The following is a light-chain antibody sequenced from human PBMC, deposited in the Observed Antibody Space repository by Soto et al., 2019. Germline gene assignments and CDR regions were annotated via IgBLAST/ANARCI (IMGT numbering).Light chain of an antibody. CDR3: QSYDSSLSGSGV. Sequence: QPVLTQPPSVSGAPGQRVTIYCTGSSSNIGAGYDVHWYQQLPGTAPKLLIYGNSNRPSGVPDRFSGSKSGTSASLAITGLQAEDEADYYCQSYDSSLSGSGVFGGGTKLTVL. CDR1: SSNIGAGYD. J-gene: IGLJ3*02. V-gene: IGLV1-40*01. CDR2: GNS.